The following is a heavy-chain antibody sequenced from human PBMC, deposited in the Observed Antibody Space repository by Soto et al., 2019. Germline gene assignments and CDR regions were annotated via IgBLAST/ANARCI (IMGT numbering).Heavy chain of an antibody. D-gene: IGHD6-6*01. J-gene: IGHJ5*02. Sequence: ASVQFSCKASGYTFTSYDINSVRQATGQGHERKGWMNPNSGNTGYAQKFQGRVTMTRNTSISTTYMELSSLRSEDTAVYYCARSPSAYSSSSDGWFDPWGQGTLVTVSS. CDR1: GYTFTSYD. V-gene: IGHV1-8*01. CDR3: ARSPSAYSSSSDGWFDP. CDR2: MNPNSGNT.